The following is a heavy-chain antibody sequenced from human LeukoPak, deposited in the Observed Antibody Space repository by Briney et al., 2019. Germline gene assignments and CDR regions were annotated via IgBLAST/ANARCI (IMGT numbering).Heavy chain of an antibody. V-gene: IGHV3-23*01. CDR2: ISGSGGST. J-gene: IGHJ4*02. CDR3: AKVLSGSYYSLPSDY. D-gene: IGHD1-26*01. Sequence: GGSLRLSCAASGFTFSSYAMSWVRQAPGKGLEWVSAISGSGGSTYYADSVKGRFTISRDNSKNTLYLQMNSLRAEDTAVYYCAKVLSGSYYSLPSDYWGQGTLVTVSS. CDR1: GFTFSSYA.